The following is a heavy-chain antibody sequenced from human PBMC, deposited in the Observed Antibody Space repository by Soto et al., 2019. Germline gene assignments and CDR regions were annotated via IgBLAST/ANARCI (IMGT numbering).Heavy chain of an antibody. CDR1: GFTVSSSY. J-gene: IGHJ4*02. D-gene: IGHD1-1*01. V-gene: IGHV3-53*01. CDR2: IYSGGST. CDR3: TRGPRSTSTGTGAF. Sequence: GGSLRLSCAASGFTVSSSYMSWVRQAPGKGLEWVSVIYSGGSTYYADSVKGRFTISRDNSKNTLYLQMNDLRAEDTAVYYCTRGPRSTSTGTGAFWGQGTLVTASS.